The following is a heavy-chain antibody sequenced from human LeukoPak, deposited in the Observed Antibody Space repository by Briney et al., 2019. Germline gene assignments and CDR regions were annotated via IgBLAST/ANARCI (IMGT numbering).Heavy chain of an antibody. V-gene: IGHV4-4*02. CDR3: ARRDYYDSGSYALDY. Sequence: LSLTCAVSGGSISSSNWWTWVRQPPGKRLEWIGEIYHSGTTNYNPSLKSRVTISVDKSKNQFSLKLSSVTAADTAVYYCARRDYYDSGSYALDYWGQGTLVTVSS. CDR1: GGSISSSNW. J-gene: IGHJ4*02. D-gene: IGHD3-10*01. CDR2: IYHSGTT.